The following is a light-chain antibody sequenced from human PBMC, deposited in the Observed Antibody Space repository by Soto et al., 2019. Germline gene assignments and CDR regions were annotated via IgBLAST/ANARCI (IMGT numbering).Light chain of an antibody. CDR2: GIS. CDR3: QQYTDWPLT. CDR1: QSVTSTY. J-gene: IGKJ1*01. V-gene: IGKV3-20*01. Sequence: VMTQSPATLSLSPGERATLSCRASQSVTSTYLAWYQQKPGQAPRLLIYGISNRATGVPDRFSGSGSGTDFTLTISRLEPEDVAVYYCQQYTDWPLTFGQGTKVEVK.